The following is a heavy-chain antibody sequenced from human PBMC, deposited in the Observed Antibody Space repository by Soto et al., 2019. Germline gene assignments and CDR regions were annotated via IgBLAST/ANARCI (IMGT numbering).Heavy chain of an antibody. CDR2: IHSDGSST. CDR1: GFTFGYYW. V-gene: IGHV3-74*01. Sequence: EVQLVESGGGLVQPGESLRLSCAASGFTFGYYWMHWVRQAPGKGLVWVSRIHSDGSSTTYADSVKGRFTISRDNARNTVYLQMNSLRVEDTAVYYCARGDRVAFDLWGQGTVVTVSS. J-gene: IGHJ3*01. CDR3: ARGDRVAFDL.